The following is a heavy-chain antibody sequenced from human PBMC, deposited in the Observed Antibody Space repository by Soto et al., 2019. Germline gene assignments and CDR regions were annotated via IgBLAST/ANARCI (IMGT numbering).Heavy chain of an antibody. Sequence: EVQLVESGGGLVQPGGSLRLSCAASGFTFSSYWMHWVRQAPGKGLVWVSRINSDGSSTSYADSVKGRFTISRDNAKNTLYLQRNSRRAEDTAVYYCATLTHGAFDIWGQGTMVTVSS. CDR1: GFTFSSYW. CDR2: INSDGSST. CDR3: ATLTHGAFDI. V-gene: IGHV3-74*01. J-gene: IGHJ3*02. D-gene: IGHD3-9*01.